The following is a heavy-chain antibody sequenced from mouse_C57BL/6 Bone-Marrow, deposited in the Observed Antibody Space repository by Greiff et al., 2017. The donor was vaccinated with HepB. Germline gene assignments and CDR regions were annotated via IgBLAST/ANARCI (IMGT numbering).Heavy chain of an antibody. J-gene: IGHJ3*01. CDR3: ARVLIYYGNYWFAY. D-gene: IGHD2-1*01. CDR1: GFSLTSYA. V-gene: IGHV2-9-1*01. Sequence: VKLMESGPGLVAPSQSLSITCTVSGFSLTSYAISWVRQPPGKGLEWLGVIWTGGGTNYNSALKSRLSISKDNSKSQVFLKMNSLQTDDTARYYCARVLIYYGNYWFAYWGQGTLVTVSA. CDR2: IWTGGGT.